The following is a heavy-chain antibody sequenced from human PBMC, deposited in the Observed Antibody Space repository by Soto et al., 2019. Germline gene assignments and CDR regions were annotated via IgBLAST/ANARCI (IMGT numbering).Heavy chain of an antibody. D-gene: IGHD5-12*01. CDR2: IIPILGIA. Sequence: GASVKVSCKASGGTFSSYTISWVRQAPGQGLEWMGRIIPILGIANYAQKFQGRVTITADKSTSTAYMELSSLRSEDTAVYYCARGALRRVALPDYWGQGTLVTVSS. J-gene: IGHJ4*02. CDR1: GGTFSSYT. CDR3: ARGALRRVALPDY. V-gene: IGHV1-69*02.